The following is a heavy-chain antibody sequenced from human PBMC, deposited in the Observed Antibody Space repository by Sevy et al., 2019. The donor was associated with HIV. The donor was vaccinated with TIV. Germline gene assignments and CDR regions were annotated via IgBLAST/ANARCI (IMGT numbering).Heavy chain of an antibody. CDR3: AKNTASAGTGGFDY. CDR1: GFTFGYYG. J-gene: IGHJ4*02. D-gene: IGHD6-13*01. CDR2: IGYDGTDK. V-gene: IGHV3-30*02. Sequence: GGSLRLSCTASGFTFGYYGMHWVRQAPGKGLEWVAFIGYDGTDKYYSESVKGRFAISRDNSKNTVFLEMNSLRTDDTAIYYCAKNTASAGTGGFDYWGQGALVTVSS.